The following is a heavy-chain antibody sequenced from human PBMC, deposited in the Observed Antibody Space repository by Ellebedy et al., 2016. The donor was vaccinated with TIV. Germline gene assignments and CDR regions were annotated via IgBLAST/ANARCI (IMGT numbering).Heavy chain of an antibody. J-gene: IGHJ6*01. CDR1: GYTFTTYG. V-gene: IGHV1-18*01. D-gene: IGHD2-15*01. CDR2: ISAYNGNT. Sequence: AASVKVSCKGSGYTFTTYGISWVRQAPGQGLEWMGWISAYNGNTNYAQRVQGRVTMTTDTSTSTVYMELRSLRSDDTAVYYCARVQGAREYNVGSINGYYHYYGMDVWGQGTSVIVSS. CDR3: ARVQGAREYNVGSINGYYHYYGMDV.